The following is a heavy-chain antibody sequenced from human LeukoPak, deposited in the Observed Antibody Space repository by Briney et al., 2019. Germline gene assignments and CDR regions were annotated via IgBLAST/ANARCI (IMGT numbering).Heavy chain of an antibody. V-gene: IGHV4-39*07. CDR2: IYYSGSI. J-gene: IGHJ4*02. Sequence: PSETLSLTCTVSGGSISSSSYYWGWIRQPPGKGLEWIGSIYYSGSIYYNPSLKSRVTISVDTSKNQFSLKLSSVTAADTAVYYCARAEGLGIAAAGVDYWGQGTLVTVSS. D-gene: IGHD6-13*01. CDR1: GGSISSSSYY. CDR3: ARAEGLGIAAAGVDY.